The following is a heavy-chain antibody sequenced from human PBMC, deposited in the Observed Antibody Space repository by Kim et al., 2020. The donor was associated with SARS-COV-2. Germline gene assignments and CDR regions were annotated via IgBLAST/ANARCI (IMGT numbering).Heavy chain of an antibody. CDR1: GGSFSGYY. CDR2: INHSGST. Sequence: SETLSLTCAVYGGSFSGYYWSWIRQPPGKGLEWIGEINHSGSTNYNPSLKSRVTISVDTSKNQFSLKLSSVTAADTAVYYCARGTSYSSQEGSHFDYWGQGTLVTVSS. J-gene: IGHJ4*02. V-gene: IGHV4-34*01. D-gene: IGHD1-26*01. CDR3: ARGTSYSSQEGSHFDY.